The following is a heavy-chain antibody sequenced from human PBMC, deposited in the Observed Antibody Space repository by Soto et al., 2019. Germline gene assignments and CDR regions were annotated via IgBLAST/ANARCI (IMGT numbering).Heavy chain of an antibody. CDR3: AKEAQQGYCSGGSCQSADYYYYGMDV. D-gene: IGHD2-15*01. CDR2: XXXSGGST. V-gene: IGHV3-23*01. Sequence: EVQLLXXXXGLVQPGGSLRLSCAASGFTFSSYAMSWVRQAPGKGLEXXSAXXXSGGSTYYADSVKGRFTISRDNSKNTLYLQMNSLRAEDTAVYYCAKEAQQGYCSGGSCQSADYYYYGMDVWGQGTTVTVSS. CDR1: GFTFSSYA. J-gene: IGHJ6*02.